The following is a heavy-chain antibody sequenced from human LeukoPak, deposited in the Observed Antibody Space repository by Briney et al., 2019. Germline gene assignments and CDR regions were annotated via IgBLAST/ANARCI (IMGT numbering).Heavy chain of an antibody. Sequence: PGGSLRLSCAASGFTFSSYAMSWVRQVPGKGLEWVSAISGSGGSTYYADSVKGRFTISRDNSKNTLYLQMNSLRAEDTAVYYCATSPPDCGGDCYSPTRDYWGQGTLVTVSS. D-gene: IGHD2-21*02. CDR1: GFTFSSYA. V-gene: IGHV3-23*01. CDR2: ISGSGGST. CDR3: ATSPPDCGGDCYSPTRDY. J-gene: IGHJ4*02.